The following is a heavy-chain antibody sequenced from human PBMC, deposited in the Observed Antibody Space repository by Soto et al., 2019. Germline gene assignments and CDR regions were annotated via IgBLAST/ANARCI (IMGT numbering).Heavy chain of an antibody. CDR3: AKGGVIATFGGVIVPYYFDS. D-gene: IGHD3-16*02. J-gene: IGHJ4*02. CDR1: GFTFNDYA. Sequence: PGGSLRLSCAASGFTFNDYAMAWVRQAPGKGLDWVSTISGSGAGTYYADSVKGRFTISRDNSKDTLYLQMNNLRAEDTALYYCAKGGVIATFGGVIVPYYFDSWGQGTPVTVSS. V-gene: IGHV3-23*01. CDR2: ISGSGAGT.